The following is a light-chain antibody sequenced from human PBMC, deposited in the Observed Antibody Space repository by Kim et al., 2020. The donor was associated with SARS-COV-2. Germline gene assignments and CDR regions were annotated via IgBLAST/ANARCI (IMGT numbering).Light chain of an antibody. J-gene: IGKJ4*01. CDR3: QQRSNWGLT. CDR2: DAS. Sequence: EIVLTQSPATLSLSPGERATLSYRASQSVSSYLAWYQQKPGQAPRLLIYDASNRATGIPARFSGSGSGTDFTLTISSLEPEDFAVYYCQQRSNWGLTFGGGTKVDIK. V-gene: IGKV3-11*01. CDR1: QSVSSY.